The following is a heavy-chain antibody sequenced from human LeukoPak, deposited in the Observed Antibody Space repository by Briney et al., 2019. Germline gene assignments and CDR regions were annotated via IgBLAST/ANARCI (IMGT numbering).Heavy chain of an antibody. V-gene: IGHV3-21*01. CDR1: GFTFSSYA. D-gene: IGHD3-10*01. CDR3: ARGPITMVRGDPLYFDY. J-gene: IGHJ4*02. CDR2: ISSSSSYI. Sequence: GGSLRLSCAASGFTFSSYAMSWVRQAPGKGLEWVSSISSSSSYIYYADSVKGRFTISRDNAKNSLYLQMNSLRAEDTAVYYCARGPITMVRGDPLYFDYWGQGTLVTVSS.